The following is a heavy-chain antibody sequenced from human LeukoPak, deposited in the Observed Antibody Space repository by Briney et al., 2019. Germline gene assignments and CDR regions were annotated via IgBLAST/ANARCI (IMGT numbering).Heavy chain of an antibody. CDR2: IYYSGST. V-gene: IGHV4-61*05. Sequence: SETLSLTCTVSGASISGSSHYFWGWIRQPPGKGLEWIGYIYYSGSTNYKPSLKSRVTISVDTSKNQFSLKLSSVTAADTAVYYCARGGYYGSGNDFRFDPWGQGTLVTVSS. J-gene: IGHJ5*02. CDR1: GASISGSSHYF. CDR3: ARGGYYGSGNDFRFDP. D-gene: IGHD3-10*01.